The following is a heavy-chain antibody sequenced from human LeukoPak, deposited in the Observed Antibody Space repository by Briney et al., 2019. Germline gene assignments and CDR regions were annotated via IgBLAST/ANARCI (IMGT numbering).Heavy chain of an antibody. Sequence: PSETLSLTCSVSGVSITSTSDYWGWVPRPPGKGLEWIVSILYSGSTYYNPSLKSRLTMSIDTSKHQFSLKLSSVTAADTAAYYCARHYYDSSGYRRDYYFDYWGQGTLVTVSS. V-gene: IGHV4-39*01. J-gene: IGHJ4*02. CDR3: ARHYYDSSGYRRDYYFDY. CDR2: ILYSGST. CDR1: GVSITSTSDY. D-gene: IGHD3-22*01.